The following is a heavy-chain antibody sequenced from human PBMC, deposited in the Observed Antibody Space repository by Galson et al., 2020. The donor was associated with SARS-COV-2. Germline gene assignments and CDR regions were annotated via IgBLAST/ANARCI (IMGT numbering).Heavy chain of an antibody. D-gene: IGHD3-10*01. J-gene: IGHJ5*01. Sequence: GESLKISCKGSGYSFTIYWISWVLQMPGKGLEWMGRIDPSDSYTNYIPSFQGHVTISADKSISTAYLQWSSLKASDTAMYYCASLDYYGSGFDSWGQGSLVTVSA. V-gene: IGHV5-10-1*01. CDR3: ASLDYYGSGFDS. CDR2: IDPSDSYT. CDR1: GYSFTIYW.